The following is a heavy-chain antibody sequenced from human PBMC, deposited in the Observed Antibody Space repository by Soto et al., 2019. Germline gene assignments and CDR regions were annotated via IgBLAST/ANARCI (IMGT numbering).Heavy chain of an antibody. V-gene: IGHV1-24*01. CDR3: ATLPRTIERTPAAIWSFDS. J-gene: IGHJ4*02. D-gene: IGHD2-2*01. CDR2: LDAEDGET. CDR1: GYSLSDLS. Sequence: ASVKVSFKVSGYSLSDLSIHWVRQAPGKGLEWMGGLDAEDGETIYAQKLQGRGTMTEDTSTDTAYMELSSLTSEDTAMYYCATLPRTIERTPAAIWSFDSWGQGTLVTVSS.